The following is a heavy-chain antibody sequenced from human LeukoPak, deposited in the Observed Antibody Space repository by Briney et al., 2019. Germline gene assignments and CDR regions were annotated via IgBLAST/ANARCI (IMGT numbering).Heavy chain of an antibody. Sequence: GGSLRLSCAASGFTFSSYAMHWVRQAPGKGLEWVAVISYDGSNKYYADSVKGRFTISRDNSKNTLYLQMNSLKAEDTAVYYCARENCGGDCYSSYYYYYGMDVWGQGTTVTVSS. CDR1: GFTFSSYA. D-gene: IGHD2-21*02. V-gene: IGHV3-30-3*01. CDR2: ISYDGSNK. CDR3: ARENCGGDCYSSYYYYYGMDV. J-gene: IGHJ6*02.